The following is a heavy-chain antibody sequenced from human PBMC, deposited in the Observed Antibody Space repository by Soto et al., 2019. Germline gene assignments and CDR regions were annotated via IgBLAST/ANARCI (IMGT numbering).Heavy chain of an antibody. V-gene: IGHV4-31*03. J-gene: IGHJ5*02. CDR1: GGSVSSGGFY. CDR2: IHDSGST. Sequence: QVRLQESGPGLVKPSQTLSLTCTVSGGSVSSGGFYWSWLRQDPGKGLEWIGYIHDSGSTYYNPSLKSRLTISIDTSKNQFSLKLNSVTVADTAVYYCAREDRNSSDRSVYYHWGQGALVTVSS. D-gene: IGHD3-22*01. CDR3: AREDRNSSDRSVYYH.